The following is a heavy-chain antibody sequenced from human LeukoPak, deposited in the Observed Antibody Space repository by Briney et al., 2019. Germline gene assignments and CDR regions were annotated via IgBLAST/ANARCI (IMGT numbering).Heavy chain of an antibody. V-gene: IGHV3-21*01. CDR2: ISSSSTDI. Sequence: GGSLRLSCAASGFTFSTYTMNWVRQAPGKGLEWVSSISSSSTDIYYADSVKGRFTTSRDNAKNSLYLQMNSLRAEDTAVYYCARDLWLAAMGFAPWGQGTLVTVSS. CDR3: ARDLWLAAMGFAP. J-gene: IGHJ5*02. CDR1: GFTFSTYT. D-gene: IGHD6-13*01.